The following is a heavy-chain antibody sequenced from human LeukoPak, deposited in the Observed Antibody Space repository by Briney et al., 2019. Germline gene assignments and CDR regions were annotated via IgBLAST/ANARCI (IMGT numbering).Heavy chain of an antibody. Sequence: GGSLRLSCAASGFTFSSYGMHWVRQAPGKGLEWVAVIWYDGSNKYYADSVKGRFTISRDNSKNTLYLQMNSLRAEDTAVYYCARGSGSSWYVKRPPDFDYWGQGTLVTVSS. V-gene: IGHV3-33*01. CDR1: GFTFSSYG. CDR3: ARGSGSSWYVKRPPDFDY. CDR2: IWYDGSNK. D-gene: IGHD6-13*01. J-gene: IGHJ4*02.